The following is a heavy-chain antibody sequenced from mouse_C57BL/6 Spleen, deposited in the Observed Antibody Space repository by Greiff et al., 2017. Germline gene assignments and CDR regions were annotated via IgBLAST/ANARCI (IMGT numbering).Heavy chain of an antibody. CDR1: GYTFTSYG. Sequence: VQLQQSGAELARPGASVKLSCKASGYTFTSYGISWVKQRTGQGLEWIGEIYPRSGNTYYNEKFKGKATLTADTSSSTAYMELRSLTSEDSAVYFCAKVYSKEFAYWGQGTLVTVSA. CDR3: AKVYSKEFAY. V-gene: IGHV1-81*01. CDR2: IYPRSGNT. D-gene: IGHD2-5*01. J-gene: IGHJ3*01.